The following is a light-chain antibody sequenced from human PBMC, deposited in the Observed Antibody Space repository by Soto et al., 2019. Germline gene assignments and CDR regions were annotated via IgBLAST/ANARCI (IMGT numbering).Light chain of an antibody. CDR1: NSNIGSNT. CDR3: ATWDDRLNGYV. J-gene: IGLJ1*01. CDR2: SNN. V-gene: IGLV1-44*01. Sequence: QLVLTQPPSASVTPGQRVTISCSGSNSNIGSNTVTWYQQLPGTAPILLIYSNNQRSSGVPDRFSGSRSGTSGSLAISGLQSEDEADYYCATWDDRLNGYVFGSGTKLTVL.